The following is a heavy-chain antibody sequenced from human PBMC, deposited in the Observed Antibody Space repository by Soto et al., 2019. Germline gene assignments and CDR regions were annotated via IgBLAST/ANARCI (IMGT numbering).Heavy chain of an antibody. Sequence: QITLKESGPTLVKPTQTLTLTCTFSGFSLSTSGVGVGWIRQPPGKALEWLALIYWDDEKRYSPCLKSRLTIATNTSKNQVVRTMTNMDAVDTATYYCAHFLYCSGGSCFPIDAFDIWGQGTTVTLSS. D-gene: IGHD2-15*01. V-gene: IGHV2-5*02. CDR1: GFSLSTSGVG. CDR2: IYWDDEK. CDR3: AHFLYCSGGSCFPIDAFDI. J-gene: IGHJ3*02.